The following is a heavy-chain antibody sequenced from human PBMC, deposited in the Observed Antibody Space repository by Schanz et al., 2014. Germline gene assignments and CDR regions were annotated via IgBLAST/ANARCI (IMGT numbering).Heavy chain of an antibody. CDR3: ARVYRWQHILGHFDS. Sequence: QVQLVQSGPEVKKPGASVRVSCQASGYTFVGYYIHWLRQAPGQGLEWMGWINPDSGDTNYVQNFQGRVTMTRDTSITTAYMDLSRLTSGDTDVYYCARVYRWQHILGHFDSWGQGSLVTVSS. CDR1: GYTFVGYY. D-gene: IGHD6-13*01. J-gene: IGHJ4*02. V-gene: IGHV1-2*02. CDR2: INPDSGDT.